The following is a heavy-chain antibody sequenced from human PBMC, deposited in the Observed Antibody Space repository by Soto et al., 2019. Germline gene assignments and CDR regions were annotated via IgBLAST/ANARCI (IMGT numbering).Heavy chain of an antibody. J-gene: IGHJ4*02. CDR3: ARRPIAGYSSSWSDY. V-gene: IGHV1-18*04. CDR2: ISAYNGNT. Sequence: ASVKVSCKASGYTFTSYGISWVRQPPGQGLEWMGWISAYNGNTNCAQKLQGRVTMTTDTSTSTAYMELRSLRSDDTAVYYCARRPIAGYSSSWSDYWGQGTLVTVSS. D-gene: IGHD6-13*01. CDR1: GYTFTSYG.